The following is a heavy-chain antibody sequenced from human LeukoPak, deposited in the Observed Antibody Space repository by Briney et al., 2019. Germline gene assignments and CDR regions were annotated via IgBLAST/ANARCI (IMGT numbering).Heavy chain of an antibody. Sequence: GRSLRLSCAASGFTFSSYWMSWVRQAPGKGLEWVANIKQDGSEKYYVDSVKGRFTISRDNAKNSLYLQMNSLRAEDTAVYYCARNPTTVSERYYYYYYYMDVWGKGTTVTVSS. V-gene: IGHV3-7*01. D-gene: IGHD4-17*01. CDR1: GFTFSSYW. J-gene: IGHJ6*03. CDR3: ARNPTTVSERYYYYYYYMDV. CDR2: IKQDGSEK.